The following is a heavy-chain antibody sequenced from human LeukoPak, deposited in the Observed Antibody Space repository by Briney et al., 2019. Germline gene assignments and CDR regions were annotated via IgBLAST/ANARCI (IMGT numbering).Heavy chain of an antibody. V-gene: IGHV3-23*01. J-gene: IGHJ5*02. Sequence: GGSLRLSCAASGFTFSSYAMSWVRQAPGKGLEWVSAISGSGGSTYYADSVKCRFTISRDNSKNTLYLQMNSLRAEDTAVYYCAKDRDSVWMVYVKCFDHWGQGTLVTVSS. CDR1: GFTFSSYA. CDR2: ISGSGGST. D-gene: IGHD2-8*01. CDR3: AKDRDSVWMVYVKCFDH.